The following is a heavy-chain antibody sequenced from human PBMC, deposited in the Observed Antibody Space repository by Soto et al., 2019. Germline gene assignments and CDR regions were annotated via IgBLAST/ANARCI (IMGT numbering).Heavy chain of an antibody. D-gene: IGHD2-15*01. J-gene: IGHJ4*02. Sequence: ETLSLTCTVSGGSIYRSGYYWGWIRQPPGRGLEWIGNIDYNGVTYSNPSLKSRVTISRDTSKNQFSLKLTSVTAANTALYYCGKVLVGATGHTDSDSWGPGTLVTVSS. CDR3: GKVLVGATGHTDSDS. CDR1: GGSIYRSGYY. V-gene: IGHV4-39*01. CDR2: IDYNGVT.